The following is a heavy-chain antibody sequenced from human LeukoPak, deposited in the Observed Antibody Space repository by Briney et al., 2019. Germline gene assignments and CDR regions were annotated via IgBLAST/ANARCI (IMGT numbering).Heavy chain of an antibody. Sequence: SETLSLTCAVSGGSISSGGYYWNRIRQHPGKGLEWIGYIYYSGSTYYNPSLKSRVTISVDTSKNQFSLKLSSVTAADTAVYYCAREILEWFTFDYWGQGTLVTVSS. V-gene: IGHV4-31*11. CDR1: GGSISSGGYY. D-gene: IGHD3-3*01. J-gene: IGHJ4*02. CDR3: AREILEWFTFDY. CDR2: IYYSGST.